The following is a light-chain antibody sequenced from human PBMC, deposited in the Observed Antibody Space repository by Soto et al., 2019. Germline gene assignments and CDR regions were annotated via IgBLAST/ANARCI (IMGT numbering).Light chain of an antibody. CDR1: QSVAAF. V-gene: IGKV3-11*01. CDR3: QQRSGWPLT. Sequence: EILLTQSPATLSLSPGERATLFCRASQSVAAFLAWSQVKPGQAPRLLIYDASNRATDIPARFSGSRSGTDFTLTISSLEPEDFAVYYCQQRSGWPLTFGGGTKVEI. J-gene: IGKJ4*01. CDR2: DAS.